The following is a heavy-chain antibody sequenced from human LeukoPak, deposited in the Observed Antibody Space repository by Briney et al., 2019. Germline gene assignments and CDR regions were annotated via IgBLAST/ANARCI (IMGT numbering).Heavy chain of an antibody. CDR2: IYSGGST. CDR1: GFTVSSNY. D-gene: IGHD6-25*01. J-gene: IGHJ3*02. Sequence: QTGGSLRLSCAASGFTVSSNYMSWVRQAPGKGLEWVSVIYSGGSTYYTDSVKGRFTISRDNSKNTLYLQMNSLRAEDTAVYYCAKGSAIYDAFDIWGQGTMVTVSS. V-gene: IGHV3-66*01. CDR3: AKGSAIYDAFDI.